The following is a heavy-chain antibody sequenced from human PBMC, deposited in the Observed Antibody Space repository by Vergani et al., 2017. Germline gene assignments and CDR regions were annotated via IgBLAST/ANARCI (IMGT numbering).Heavy chain of an antibody. CDR3: AKVLYYASRGYFDY. J-gene: IGHJ4*02. D-gene: IGHD3-10*01. Sequence: EVQLLESGGGLVQPGGSLRLSCAASGFTFSSYAMSWVRQAPGKGLEWVSAISGSGGSTYYADSVKGRFTISRDNSKNTLYLQMNILRADDTAVYYCAKVLYYASRGYFDYWGQGGLVTVSS. CDR1: GFTFSSYA. CDR2: ISGSGGST. V-gene: IGHV3-23*01.